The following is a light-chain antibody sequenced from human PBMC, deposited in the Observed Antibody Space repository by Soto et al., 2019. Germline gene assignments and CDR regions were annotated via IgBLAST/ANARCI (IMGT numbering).Light chain of an antibody. V-gene: IGLV2-11*01. CDR1: TSDVGGYRY. Sequence: QSALTQPRSVSGSPGQSVTISCTGTTSDVGGYRYVSWYQQHPGKAPKLMIYDVTQRPSGVPYRFSGSKSGNTASLTISGLKADDEADYYCCSYAGTYTNVFGTGTKLTVL. J-gene: IGLJ1*01. CDR2: DVT. CDR3: CSYAGTYTNV.